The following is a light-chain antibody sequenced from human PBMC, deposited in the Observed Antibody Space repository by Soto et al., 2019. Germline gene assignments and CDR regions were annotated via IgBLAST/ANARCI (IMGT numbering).Light chain of an antibody. CDR3: QQSHSTPWT. Sequence: DIQMTQSPSSLSASVGDRVTITCRASQTITTYVNWYQQKPGKAPKLLIYGASSLQSGVPSRFTGSGSGTDFTLTISSLQPEDFATYHCQQSHSTPWTFGQGTKVEIK. CDR1: QTITTY. J-gene: IGKJ1*01. CDR2: GAS. V-gene: IGKV1-39*01.